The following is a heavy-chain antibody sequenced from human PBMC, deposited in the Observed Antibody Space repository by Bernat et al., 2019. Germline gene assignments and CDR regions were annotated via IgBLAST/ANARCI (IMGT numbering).Heavy chain of an antibody. J-gene: IGHJ2*01. CDR3: AGGDLTWYLDL. CDR2: IKEDGREK. CDR1: GFTFSSYW. V-gene: IGHV3-7*03. Sequence: EVPLVESGGGLVQPGGSLRLSCAASGFTFSSYWMSWVRQAPGKGLEWVADIKEDGREKHYVDSVKGRFTISRDNAKNALHLQMNGLRVEDTAVYYCAGGDLTWYLDLWGRCTLVTVSP.